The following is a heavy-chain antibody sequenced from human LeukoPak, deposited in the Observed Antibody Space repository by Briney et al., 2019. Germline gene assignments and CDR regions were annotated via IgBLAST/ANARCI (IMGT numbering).Heavy chain of an antibody. CDR1: GFTFGSYW. D-gene: IGHD2-2*02. Sequence: GGSLRLSCVASGFTFGSYWMHWVRQAPGKGLVWVSHINIDGSSTDYADSVKGRFTISRDNAKNTLYLQLNSLRAEDTAVYYCARVRYCSSTSCYIYFEYWGQGTLVTVSS. CDR2: INIDGSST. J-gene: IGHJ4*02. CDR3: ARVRYCSSTSCYIYFEY. V-gene: IGHV3-74*01.